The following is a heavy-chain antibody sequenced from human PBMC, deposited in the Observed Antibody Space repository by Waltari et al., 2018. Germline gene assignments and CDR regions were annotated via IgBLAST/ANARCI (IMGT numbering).Heavy chain of an antibody. V-gene: IGHV1-2*02. CDR3: ARGGSSSCDY. Sequence: QVQLVQSGAEVQKPGASVKVSCKASGYTFTGYYMHWVRQAPGQGVGWMGWINTNSGDTNTVQKFQGRVTVTRDTSISTAYMELSRLTSDDTAVYYCARGGSSSCDYWGQGTLVTVSP. CDR1: GYTFTGYY. D-gene: IGHD1-26*01. J-gene: IGHJ4*02. CDR2: INTNSGDT.